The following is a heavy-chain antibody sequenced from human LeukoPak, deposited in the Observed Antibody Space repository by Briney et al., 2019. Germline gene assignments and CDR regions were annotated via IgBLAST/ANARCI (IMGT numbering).Heavy chain of an antibody. J-gene: IGHJ6*02. CDR3: ARDHNWHISYNYYYGMDV. Sequence: GGSLRLSCAASGFTVSSYYMTWVRQAPGKGLEWVSFIYDGGSTYYADSVKGRFSISRDSSKNTLFLQMNSLRAEDTAVYYCARDHNWHISYNYYYGMDVWGQGTTVTVSS. D-gene: IGHD2-21*01. V-gene: IGHV3-66*01. CDR2: IYDGGST. CDR1: GFTVSSYY.